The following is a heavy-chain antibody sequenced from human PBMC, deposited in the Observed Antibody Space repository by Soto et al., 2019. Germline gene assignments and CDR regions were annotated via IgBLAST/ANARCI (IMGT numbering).Heavy chain of an antibody. CDR3: VLLGVFDH. V-gene: IGHV1-8*01. D-gene: IGHD3-3*01. J-gene: IGHJ4*02. Sequence: ASVKVSCKASGYTFTSYNINWVRQAPGQGLEWVAGSNSNSGNSDHAQKFQGRLTVTRDTSISTAYMELSSLRSDDTAVYYCVLLGVFDHWGQGTLVTAPQ. CDR2: SNSNSGNS. CDR1: GYTFTSYN.